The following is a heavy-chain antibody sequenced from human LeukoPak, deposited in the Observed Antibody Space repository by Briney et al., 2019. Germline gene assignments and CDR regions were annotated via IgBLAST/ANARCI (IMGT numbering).Heavy chain of an antibody. Sequence: ASVKVSCKASGYTFTSYGISWVRQAPGQGLEWMGWISAYNGNTNYAQKLQGRVTMTTDTSTGTAYMELRSLRSDDTAVYYCARDYVAAAAGMAFDYWGQGTLVTVSS. CDR2: ISAYNGNT. CDR3: ARDYVAAAAGMAFDY. D-gene: IGHD6-13*01. J-gene: IGHJ4*02. CDR1: GYTFTSYG. V-gene: IGHV1-18*01.